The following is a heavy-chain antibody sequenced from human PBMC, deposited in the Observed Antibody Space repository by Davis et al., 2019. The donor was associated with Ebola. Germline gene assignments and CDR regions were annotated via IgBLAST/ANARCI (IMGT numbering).Heavy chain of an antibody. V-gene: IGHV4-4*02. CDR1: GGSISSSNW. CDR2: IYHSGST. Sequence: SETLSLTCAVSGGSISSSNWWSWVRQPPGKGLEWIGEIYHSGSTNYNPSLKSRVTISVDKSKNQFSLKLSSVTAADTAVYYCASLDSSSWYYFDYWGQGTLVTVSS. CDR3: ASLDSSSWYYFDY. J-gene: IGHJ4*02. D-gene: IGHD6-13*01.